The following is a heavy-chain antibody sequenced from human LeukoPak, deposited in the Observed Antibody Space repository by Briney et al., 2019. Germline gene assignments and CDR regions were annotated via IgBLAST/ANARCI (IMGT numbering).Heavy chain of an antibody. V-gene: IGHV3-21*01. J-gene: IGHJ4*02. CDR3: ARSYVYGSSGYFGY. CDR1: GFTLSIYS. D-gene: IGHD3-22*01. CDR2: ISSSSRYI. Sequence: GGALRLSRAASGFTLSIYSTNSVPQAPGKGLEWGSSISSSSRYIYYAHSVKGRFTISRDNAKNSLYLQMNSLRAEDTAVYYCARSYVYGSSGYFGYWGEGTLVTVSS.